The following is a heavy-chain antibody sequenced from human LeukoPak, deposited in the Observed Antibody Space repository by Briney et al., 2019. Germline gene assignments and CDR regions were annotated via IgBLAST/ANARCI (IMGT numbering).Heavy chain of an antibody. CDR3: ARDPYLEIQLLSLYVMDV. CDR1: GFTFSSYS. J-gene: IGHJ6*01. D-gene: IGHD5-18*01. Sequence: PGGSLRLSCAASGFTFSSYSMNWVRQALGKGLEWVSYISSSSSTIYYADSVKGRFPISRDNAKNSMYLQMNSLRDEDTAVYYCARDPYLEIQLLSLYVMDVGGQRTTVTVSA. V-gene: IGHV3-48*02. CDR2: ISSSSSTI.